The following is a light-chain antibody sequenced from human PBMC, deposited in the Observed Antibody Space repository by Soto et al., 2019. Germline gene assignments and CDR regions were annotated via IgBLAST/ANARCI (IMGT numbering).Light chain of an antibody. CDR1: QDIKND. V-gene: IGKV1-17*01. J-gene: IGKJ4*01. CDR2: GAS. CDR3: QQANSFTLT. Sequence: DIQMTQPPSTLSASVGDRVTIACRASQDIKNDLGWYQQKPGKAPKRLIYGASTLQSGVPSRFSGSGSGTDFTLTISSLQPEDFATYYCQQANSFTLTFGGGTKVDIK.